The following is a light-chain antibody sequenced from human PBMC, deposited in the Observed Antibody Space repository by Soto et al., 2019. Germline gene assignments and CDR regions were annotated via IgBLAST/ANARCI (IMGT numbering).Light chain of an antibody. CDR1: TFNIGNNY. CDR3: AAWDSGLSAVV. V-gene: IGLV1-51*01. Sequence: QSVLTQPPSVSAAPGQKVAISCSGSTFNIGNNYVSWYQQLPEKAPKLLIYDTDKRPSGIPDRFSGSKSGTSATLGITGLQTGDEAEYYCAAWDSGLSAVVFGGGTKLTVL. J-gene: IGLJ3*02. CDR2: DTD.